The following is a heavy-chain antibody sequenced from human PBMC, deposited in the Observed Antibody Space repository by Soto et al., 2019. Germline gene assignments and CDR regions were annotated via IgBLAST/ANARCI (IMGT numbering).Heavy chain of an antibody. V-gene: IGHV3-7*03. D-gene: IGHD3-3*01. Sequence: GGSLRLSCAVSGFSFGTYWMSWVRQAPGKGLEWLASIKQDGSERYYLDSVKGRFTISRDNAKDSLSLQMNSLRGEDTAFYYCERDVGPITIFGEALSGYFDFWGQGTLVTVSS. J-gene: IGHJ4*02. CDR1: GFSFGTYW. CDR2: IKQDGSER. CDR3: ERDVGPITIFGEALSGYFDF.